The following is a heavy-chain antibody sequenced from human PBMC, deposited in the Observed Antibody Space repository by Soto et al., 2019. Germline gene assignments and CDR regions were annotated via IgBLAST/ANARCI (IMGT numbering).Heavy chain of an antibody. D-gene: IGHD5-12*01. Sequence: SETLSLTCTVSGGSISSGDYYWSWIRQHPGKGLEWIGYIYYSGSTYYNPSLKSRVTISVDTSKNQFSLKLSSVTAADTAVYYCATRDGYNSGGEYWGQGTLVTVSS. J-gene: IGHJ4*02. CDR2: IYYSGST. CDR1: GGSISSGDYY. CDR3: ATRDGYNSGGEY. V-gene: IGHV4-31*03.